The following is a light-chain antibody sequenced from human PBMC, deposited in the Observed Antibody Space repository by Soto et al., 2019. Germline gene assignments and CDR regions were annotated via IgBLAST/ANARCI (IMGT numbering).Light chain of an antibody. Sequence: EIVLTQSPGILSLSPGERATLSCRASQSVSNDFLAWYQQKPGQAPRLLIYGASTRATDVPDRFSGSGSGAAFTLTISRMEPEDFVVYYCQQYGSAPPRTFGQGTPVQI. CDR2: GAS. J-gene: IGKJ1*01. CDR3: QQYGSAPPRT. CDR1: QSVSNDF. V-gene: IGKV3-20*01.